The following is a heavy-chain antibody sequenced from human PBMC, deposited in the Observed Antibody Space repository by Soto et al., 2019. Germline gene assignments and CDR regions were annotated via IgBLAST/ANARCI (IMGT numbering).Heavy chain of an antibody. CDR3: ARPRYFDWHDQFDY. V-gene: IGHV4-34*01. Sequence: SETLSLTCAFYGGSFSGYYWSWIRQPPGKGLEWIGEINHSGSTNYNPSLKSRVTISVDTSKNQFSLKLSSVTAADTAVYYCARPRYFDWHDQFDYWGQGTLVTVSS. CDR2: INHSGST. D-gene: IGHD3-9*01. CDR1: GGSFSGYY. J-gene: IGHJ4*02.